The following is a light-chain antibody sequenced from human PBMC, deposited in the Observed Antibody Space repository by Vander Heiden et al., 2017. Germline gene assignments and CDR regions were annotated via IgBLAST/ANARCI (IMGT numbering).Light chain of an antibody. J-gene: IGKJ1*01. CDR1: QSISIF. Sequence: DIQMTQSPSSLSASVGDRVTITCRASQSISIFLNWYQQKPRKAPKLLIYAASSLQSGVPSRFSGSASGTDFTLTINMLHPEDFATYYCQRCYTNLWTFGQGTKVEIK. V-gene: IGKV1-39*01. CDR3: QRCYTNLWT. CDR2: AAS.